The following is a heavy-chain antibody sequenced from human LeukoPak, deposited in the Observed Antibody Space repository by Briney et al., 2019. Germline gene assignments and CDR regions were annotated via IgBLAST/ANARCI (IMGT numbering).Heavy chain of an antibody. CDR1: GFTFSSYD. J-gene: IGHJ6*03. Sequence: GGSLRLSCAASGFTFSSYDMNWVRQATGKGLEWVSAIGTAGETYYPGSVKGRFTISIENAKNSLYLQMNSLRAGDTAVYECARGSRGYHYMDVLGEGATVAVSS. V-gene: IGHV3-13*01. CDR3: ARGSRGYHYMDV. CDR2: IGTAGET.